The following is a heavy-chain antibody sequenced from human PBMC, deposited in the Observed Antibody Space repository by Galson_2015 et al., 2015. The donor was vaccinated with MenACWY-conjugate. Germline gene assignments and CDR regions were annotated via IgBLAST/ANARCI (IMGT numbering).Heavy chain of an antibody. Sequence: SLRLSCAASGFTFSSHGMSWVRQAPGKGLEWVSSISASGGSTYHADSVKGRFTISRDNSKNTLYLQVNSLRAEDTAVYYCARGRGGYSYAYSPDYWGQGTLVTVSS. CDR2: ISASGGST. CDR1: GFTFSSHG. CDR3: ARGRGGYSYAYSPDY. J-gene: IGHJ4*02. D-gene: IGHD5-18*01. V-gene: IGHV3-23*01.